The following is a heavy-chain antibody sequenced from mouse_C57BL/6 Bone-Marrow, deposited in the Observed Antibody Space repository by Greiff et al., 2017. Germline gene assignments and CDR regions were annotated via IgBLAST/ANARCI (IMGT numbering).Heavy chain of an antibody. CDR1: GFTFSSYA. J-gene: IGHJ2*01. CDR2: ISDGGSYT. D-gene: IGHD2-4*01. V-gene: IGHV5-4*01. Sequence: EVTLMESGGGLVKPGGSLKLSCAASGFTFSSYAMSWVRQTPEKRLEWVATISDGGSYTYYPDNVKGRFTISRDNAKNNLYLQMSHLKSEDTAMYYCARDGPIYYDYFDYWGQGTTLTVSS. CDR3: ARDGPIYYDYFDY.